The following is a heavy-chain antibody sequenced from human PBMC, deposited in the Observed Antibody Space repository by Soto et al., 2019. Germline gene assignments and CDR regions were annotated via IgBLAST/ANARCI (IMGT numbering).Heavy chain of an antibody. Sequence: EVQLLESGGGLVQPGGSLRLSCAASGFTFSNFAMNWVRQAPGRGLEWVSVISGSGGSTYNADSVKGRFTISRDNSKNTLYLQVNSLRTEDTAAYYCAKAYCSTTSCSFDYWGQGTLVTVSS. CDR2: ISGSGGST. CDR1: GFTFSNFA. V-gene: IGHV3-23*01. J-gene: IGHJ4*02. CDR3: AKAYCSTTSCSFDY. D-gene: IGHD2-2*01.